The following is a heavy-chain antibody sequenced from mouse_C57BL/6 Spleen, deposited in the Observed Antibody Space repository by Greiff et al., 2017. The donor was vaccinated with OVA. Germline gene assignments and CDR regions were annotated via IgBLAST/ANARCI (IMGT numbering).Heavy chain of an antibody. CDR1: GFTFSSYA. Sequence: DVKLVESGGGLVKPGGSLKLSCAASGFTFSSYAMSWVRQTPEKRLEWVATISDGGSYTYYPDNVKGRFTISRDNAKNNLYLQMSHLKSEDTAMYYCARKDNYFDYWGQGTTLTVSS. J-gene: IGHJ2*01. CDR3: ARKDNYFDY. CDR2: ISDGGSYT. V-gene: IGHV5-4*03.